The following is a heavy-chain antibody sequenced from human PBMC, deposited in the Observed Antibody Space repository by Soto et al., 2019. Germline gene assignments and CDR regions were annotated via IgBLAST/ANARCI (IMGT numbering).Heavy chain of an antibody. V-gene: IGHV3-15*07. Sequence: GGSLRLSCAASGFTFSNAWMNWVRQAPGKGLEWVGRIKTKTDGGTTDYAAPVKGRFTISRDDSTNTVSLQMNSLKSEDTGVYYCTTGTIHLLFTFWDYWGQGALVTVSS. D-gene: IGHD5-18*01. J-gene: IGHJ4*02. CDR3: TTGTIHLLFTFWDY. CDR2: IKTKTDGGTT. CDR1: GFTFSNAW.